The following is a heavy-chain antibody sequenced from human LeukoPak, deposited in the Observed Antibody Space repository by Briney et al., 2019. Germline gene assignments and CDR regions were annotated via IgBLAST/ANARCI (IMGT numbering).Heavy chain of an antibody. CDR3: ARGLGGWFDP. J-gene: IGHJ5*02. D-gene: IGHD3/OR15-3a*01. V-gene: IGHV4-30-4*01. CDR1: GGSISSGDYY. CDR2: IYYSGST. Sequence: SQTLSLTCTVSGGSISSGDYYWTWIRQPPGKGLEWIGYIYYSGSTYYNPSLKSRIITSIDTSKNQFSLQLSSVTAADTAVYYCARGLGGWFDPWGQGALVPVSS.